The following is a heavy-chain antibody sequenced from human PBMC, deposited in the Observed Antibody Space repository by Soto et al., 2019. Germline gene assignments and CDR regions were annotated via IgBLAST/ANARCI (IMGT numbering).Heavy chain of an antibody. CDR2: IYFGGTT. CDR3: ASQYRFNWKAGLPYYTDV. V-gene: IGHV4-39*01. D-gene: IGHD1-20*01. J-gene: IGHJ6*03. Sequence: SGTLSITCPVYRGSIGSTNFCCGWVCQPTGKGLEWIGNIYFGGTTYYNPSLKSRVTISVDTSKNQFSLKLSSVTAADTAVYYCASQYRFNWKAGLPYYTDVWGKGTTVTV. CDR1: RGSIGSTNFC.